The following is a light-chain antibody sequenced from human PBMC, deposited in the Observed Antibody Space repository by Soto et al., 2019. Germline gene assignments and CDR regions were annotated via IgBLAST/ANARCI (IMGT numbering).Light chain of an antibody. CDR2: DVS. V-gene: IGKV1-5*01. Sequence: DTQMTHAPATVSSSVGDRFTVNCRASQSFSGWLAWYQQKRGKAPKLLIYDVSTLESGVQSRFSGGGSGTAFTLTIRSLPPDDFATYYCQQFRMLGQGPKVDIK. CDR3: QQFRM. CDR1: QSFSGW. J-gene: IGKJ1*01.